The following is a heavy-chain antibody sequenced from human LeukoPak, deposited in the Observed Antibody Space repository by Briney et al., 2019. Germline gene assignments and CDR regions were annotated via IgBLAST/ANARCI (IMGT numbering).Heavy chain of an antibody. Sequence: GGSLRLSCAASGFTFSSYWMRWVRQAPGKGLEWVANINQDGSEKYYVDSVKGRFTISRDNAKNSLYLQMNSLRAEDTAVYYCAREGCSGGSCYHNWFDPWGQGTLVTVSS. V-gene: IGHV3-7*01. CDR3: AREGCSGGSCYHNWFDP. CDR2: INQDGSEK. CDR1: GFTFSSYW. J-gene: IGHJ5*02. D-gene: IGHD2-15*01.